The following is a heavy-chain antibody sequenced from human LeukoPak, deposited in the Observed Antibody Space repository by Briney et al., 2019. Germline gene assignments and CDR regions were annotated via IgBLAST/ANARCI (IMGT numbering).Heavy chain of an antibody. CDR3: AREVAYTGYDFGLDY. Sequence: GGSLRLSCVASGFTFRSYEMNWVRQAPGKGLEWLSYISSDGSAIYYADSVNGRFTISRDNAKNSLFLQMNSLRAEDTSIYYCAREVAYTGYDFGLDYWGQGTLVTVSS. D-gene: IGHD5-12*01. V-gene: IGHV3-48*03. J-gene: IGHJ4*02. CDR2: ISSDGSAI. CDR1: GFTFRSYE.